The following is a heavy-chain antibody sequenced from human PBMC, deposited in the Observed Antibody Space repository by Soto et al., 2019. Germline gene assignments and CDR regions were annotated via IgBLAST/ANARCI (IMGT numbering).Heavy chain of an antibody. V-gene: IGHV3-48*02. CDR2: ISSSSSSI. D-gene: IGHD3-10*01. CDR1: GFTFTSFT. Sequence: EVQLVESGGGLVQPGGSLRLSCAASGFTFTSFTMNWVRQAPGKGLEWISSISSSSSSIYYADSVKGRFTISRDNAKISVFLQMNSRRDGDTAVYYCARGGGGGGRGTLVTVSS. CDR3: ARGGGG. J-gene: IGHJ2*01.